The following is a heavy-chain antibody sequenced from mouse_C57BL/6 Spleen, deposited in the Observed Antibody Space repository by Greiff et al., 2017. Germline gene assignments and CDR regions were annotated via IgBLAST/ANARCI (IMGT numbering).Heavy chain of an antibody. CDR3: ARVGYGRDYFDY. Sequence: VKLQESGAELVRPGTSVKMSCKASGYTFTNYWIGWAKQRPGHGLEWIGDIYPGGGYTNYNEKFKGKATLTADKSSSTAYMQFSSLTSEDSAIYYCARVGYGRDYFDYWGQGTTLTVSS. CDR1: GYTFTNYW. J-gene: IGHJ2*01. CDR2: IYPGGGYT. D-gene: IGHD1-1*01. V-gene: IGHV1-63*01.